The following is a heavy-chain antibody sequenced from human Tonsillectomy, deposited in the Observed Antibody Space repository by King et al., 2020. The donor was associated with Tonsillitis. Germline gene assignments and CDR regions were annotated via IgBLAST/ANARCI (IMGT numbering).Heavy chain of an antibody. CDR3: SHSDPEIRHGYNY. D-gene: IGHD5-24*01. J-gene: IGHJ4*02. CDR1: GFSLSTSGVG. CDR2: IYWDDDK. Sequence: ITLKESGPTLVKPTQTLTLTCTFSGFSLSTSGVGVGWIRQPPGKALEWLAVIYWDDDKRFTSSLKTRLTIAKDTSKNQVALTMTNMDPVDTATYYCSHSDPEIRHGYNYWGQGILVTVSS. V-gene: IGHV2-5*02.